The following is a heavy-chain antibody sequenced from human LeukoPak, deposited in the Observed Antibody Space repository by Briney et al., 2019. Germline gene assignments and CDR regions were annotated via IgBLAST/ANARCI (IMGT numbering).Heavy chain of an antibody. D-gene: IGHD2-21*02. J-gene: IGHJ3*02. CDR3: ARDDGGDFNDAFDI. CDR1: GFTFSTFW. CDR2: ISSDGSTT. Sequence: GGSLRLSCAASGFTFSTFWMHWVRQTPGKGLVWVSRISSDGSTTHYADSVKGRFTISRDNAKSSLYLQMNSLRAEDTAVYYCARDDGGDFNDAFDIWGQGTMVTVSS. V-gene: IGHV3-74*01.